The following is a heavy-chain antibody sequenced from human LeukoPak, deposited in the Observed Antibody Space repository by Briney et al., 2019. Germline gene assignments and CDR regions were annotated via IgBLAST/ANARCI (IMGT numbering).Heavy chain of an antibody. CDR3: ATEILLWFGELLPTESYFDY. CDR2: FDPEDGET. J-gene: IGHJ4*02. D-gene: IGHD3-10*01. V-gene: IGHV1-24*01. CDR1: GYTLTELS. Sequence: ASVKVSCKVSGYTLTELSMHWVRQAPGKGLEWMGGFDPEDGETIYAQKFQGRVTMTEDTSTDTAYMELSSLRSEDTAVYYCATEILLWFGELLPTESYFDYWGQGTLVTVSS.